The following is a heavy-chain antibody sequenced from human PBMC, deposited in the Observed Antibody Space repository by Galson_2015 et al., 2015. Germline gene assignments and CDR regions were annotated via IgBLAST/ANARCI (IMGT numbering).Heavy chain of an antibody. CDR2: SRNRANSYTT. CDR3: AGSQWQQVRDYFDS. J-gene: IGHJ4*02. D-gene: IGHD6-13*01. Sequence: SLRLSCAASGFIFSDHYIDWVRQAPGKGLEWVGRSRNRANSYTTEYAASVKGRFTISRDNSKNSLYLQMNSLKTEDTAVYYCAGSQWQQVRDYFDSWGQGTLVTVSS. V-gene: IGHV3-72*01. CDR1: GFIFSDHY.